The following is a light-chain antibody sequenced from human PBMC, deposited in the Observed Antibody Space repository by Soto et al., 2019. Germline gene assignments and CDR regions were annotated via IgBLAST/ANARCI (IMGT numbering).Light chain of an antibody. J-gene: IGLJ1*01. CDR1: SRDIGGYDF. CDR2: DVS. V-gene: IGLV2-14*03. Sequence: QSALAQPASVSGSPGQSITISCAGSSRDIGGYDFVSWYQQHPGEVPKLIIFDVSDRPSGVSERFSGSKSGDTASLTISGLQVEDEADYYCSSFSNSDTPYVFGTGTKLTVL. CDR3: SSFSNSDTPYV.